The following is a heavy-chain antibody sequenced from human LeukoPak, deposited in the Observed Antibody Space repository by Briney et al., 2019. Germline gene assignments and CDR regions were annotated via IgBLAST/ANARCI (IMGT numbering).Heavy chain of an antibody. Sequence: GGSLRLSCAASGFTFSSYSMNWVRQAPGKGLEWVSSISSSSSHISYADSVKGRFTISRDNAKNSLYLQMTSLRAEDTAVYYCARDWSSGYDYAFDYWGQGTLVTVSS. J-gene: IGHJ4*02. CDR2: ISSSSSHI. CDR1: GFTFSSYS. CDR3: ARDWSSGYDYAFDY. D-gene: IGHD5-12*01. V-gene: IGHV3-21*01.